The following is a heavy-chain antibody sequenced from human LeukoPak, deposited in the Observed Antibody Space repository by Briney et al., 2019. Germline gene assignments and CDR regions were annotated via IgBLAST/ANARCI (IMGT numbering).Heavy chain of an antibody. CDR1: GFTFSDSA. J-gene: IGHJ4*02. V-gene: IGHV3-23*01. CDR3: AKVETAAAATLRGFDY. CDR2: IGGSGGST. D-gene: IGHD6-13*01. Sequence: GGSLRLSCAGSGFTFSDSAMSWVRQAPGRGLEWVSSIGGSGGSTYYADSVKGRFTISRDNSKNTLYLQMNSLRAEDTAVYYCAKVETAAAATLRGFDYWGQGTLVTVSS.